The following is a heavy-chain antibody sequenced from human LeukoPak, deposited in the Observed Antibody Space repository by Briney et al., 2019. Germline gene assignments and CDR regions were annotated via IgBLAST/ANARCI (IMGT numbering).Heavy chain of an antibody. V-gene: IGHV4-30-4*08. J-gene: IGHJ4*02. CDR2: IYYSGST. CDR3: ARDRSGYYDRNGHYYFDY. D-gene: IGHD3-22*01. Sequence: SQTLSLTCTVSGGSISSGEYYWSWIRQPPGKSLEWVGYIYYSGSTYYNPSLKSRVTISLETSKNQFSLKLSSVTAADTAVYDCARDRSGYYDRNGHYYFDYWGQGTLVTVSS. CDR1: GGSISSGEYY.